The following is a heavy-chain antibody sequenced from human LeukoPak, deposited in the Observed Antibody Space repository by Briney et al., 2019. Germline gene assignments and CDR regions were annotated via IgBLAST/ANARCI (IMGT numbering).Heavy chain of an antibody. J-gene: IGHJ5*02. V-gene: IGHV3-21*01. CDR2: ISSSSSYI. CDR1: GFTFSSYS. D-gene: IGHD3-10*01. Sequence: PGGSLRLSCAASGFTFSSYSMNWVRQAPGKGLEWVSSISSSSSYIYYADSVKGRFTISRDNAKNSLYLQMNSLRAEDTAVYYCARVRGHYYGSGSYSPWGQGTLVTVSS. CDR3: ARVRGHYYGSGSYSP.